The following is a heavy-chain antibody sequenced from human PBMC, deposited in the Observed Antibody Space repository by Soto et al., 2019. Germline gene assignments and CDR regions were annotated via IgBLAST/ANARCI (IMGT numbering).Heavy chain of an antibody. Sequence: GGSLRLSCAASGFTFSNYWMTWVRQAPGKGLEWVANIKEDGSEKHYVDSVRGRFTISRDNAKNSLYLQMNSLRVEDTAVYFCSRDVVVGAKALNYWGQGALVTVSS. CDR2: IKEDGSEK. D-gene: IGHD2-15*01. CDR1: GFTFSNYW. V-gene: IGHV3-7*01. J-gene: IGHJ4*02. CDR3: SRDVVVGAKALNY.